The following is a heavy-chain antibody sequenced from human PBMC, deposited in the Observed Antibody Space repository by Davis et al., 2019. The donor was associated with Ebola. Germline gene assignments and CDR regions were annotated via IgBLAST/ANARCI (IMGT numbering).Heavy chain of an antibody. CDR1: GYTFTTYG. J-gene: IGHJ4*02. CDR2: IIPMFGIL. CDR3: AKASYTGYITD. Sequence: AASVKVSCKASGYTFTTYGISWVRQVPGQGLEWMGGIIPMFGILNYAQKFQDRVTITADKSTYTSDMELSSLRSDDTAVYFCAKASYTGYITDWGQGTLVSVS. D-gene: IGHD5-24*01. V-gene: IGHV1-69*10.